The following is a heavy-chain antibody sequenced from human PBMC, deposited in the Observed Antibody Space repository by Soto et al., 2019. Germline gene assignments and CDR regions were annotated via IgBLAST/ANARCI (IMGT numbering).Heavy chain of an antibody. CDR2: INAYNFNT. CDR3: ASAPNQNYFDF. Sequence: ASVKVSCKASGYTFTSNGVTWVRQAPGQGLEWMGWINAYNFNTNRAQEFQDSVTMTTDTATNTAYMELRSLRSDDTAVYYCASAPNQNYFDFWGQGTLVTVSS. J-gene: IGHJ4*02. CDR1: GYTFTSNG. V-gene: IGHV1-18*01. D-gene: IGHD2-2*01.